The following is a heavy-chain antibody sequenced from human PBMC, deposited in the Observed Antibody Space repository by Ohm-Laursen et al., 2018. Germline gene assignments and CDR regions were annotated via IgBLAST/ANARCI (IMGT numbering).Heavy chain of an antibody. V-gene: IGHV4-39*01. CDR3: SRRSHLRDPPY. Sequence: GTLSLTCTVSGGSFTDTNNYWAWIRQPPGKGLEWIGSFYYPGTTVYNPSLTSRVAVSIDTSKNQFSLQATSVPASDTAVYFCSRRSHLRDPPYWGQGILVTVSS. D-gene: IGHD5-24*01. CDR1: GGSFTDTNNY. J-gene: IGHJ4*02. CDR2: FYYPGTT.